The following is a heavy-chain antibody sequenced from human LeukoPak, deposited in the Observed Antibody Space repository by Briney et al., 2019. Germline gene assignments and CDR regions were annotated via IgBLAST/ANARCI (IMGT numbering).Heavy chain of an antibody. D-gene: IGHD2-2*01. CDR1: GGSISSYY. CDR2: IYTSGST. Sequence: SETLSLTCTVSGGSISSYYWSWIRQPAGKGLEWIGRIYTSGSTNYNPSLKSRVTISVDTSKNQFSLKLSSVTAADTAVYYCARSPLYCSSTSCYYFDYWGQGTLVTVSS. V-gene: IGHV4-4*07. CDR3: ARSPLYCSSTSCYYFDY. J-gene: IGHJ4*02.